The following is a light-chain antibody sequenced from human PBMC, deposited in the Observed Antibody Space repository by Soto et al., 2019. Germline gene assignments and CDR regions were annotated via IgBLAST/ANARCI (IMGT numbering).Light chain of an antibody. V-gene: IGLV2-14*03. Sequence: QSALTQPASVSGSPGQSITISCTGTTSDIGTYNYVSWYQQHPGKAPKLMIFDVINRPSGVSNRFSGSKSGNTASLTISGLQAEDEADYYCASYRNADTLVVFGGGTKVTVL. CDR2: DVI. J-gene: IGLJ2*01. CDR3: ASYRNADTLVV. CDR1: TSDIGTYNY.